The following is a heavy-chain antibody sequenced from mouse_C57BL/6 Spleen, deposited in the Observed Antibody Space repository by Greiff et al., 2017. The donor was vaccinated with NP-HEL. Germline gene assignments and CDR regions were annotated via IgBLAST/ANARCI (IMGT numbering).Heavy chain of an antibody. V-gene: IGHV5-17*01. CDR2: ISSGSSTI. CDR1: GFTFSDYG. J-gene: IGHJ3*01. D-gene: IGHD2-1*01. CDR3: PRQDGNYLFAY. Sequence: EVKVVESGGGLVKPGGSLKLSCAASGFTFSDYGMHWVRQAPEKGLEWVAYISSGSSTIYYADTVKGRFTNSRDNAKNTLFLQMTSLGSEDTAMYYCPRQDGNYLFAYWGQGTLVTVSA.